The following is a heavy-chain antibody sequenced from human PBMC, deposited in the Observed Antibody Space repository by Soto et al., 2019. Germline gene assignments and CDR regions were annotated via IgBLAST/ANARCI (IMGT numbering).Heavy chain of an antibody. CDR3: AKDGPAWNYYYFDY. CDR2: ISGSGGST. Sequence: GESLKISCAASGFTFSNYVMTWVRQAPGKGLEWVSAISGSGGSTYYADSVKGRFTISRDNSKNTLYLQINSLRAEDTAVYYCAKDGPAWNYYYFDYWGQGTLVTVSS. V-gene: IGHV3-23*01. J-gene: IGHJ4*02. CDR1: GFTFSNYV. D-gene: IGHD1-7*01.